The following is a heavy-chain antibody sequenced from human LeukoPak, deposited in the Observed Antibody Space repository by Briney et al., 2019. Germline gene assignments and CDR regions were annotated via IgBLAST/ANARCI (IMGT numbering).Heavy chain of an antibody. V-gene: IGHV4-39*01. CDR2: IFSSGTT. CDR1: GGSISSYY. Sequence: SETLSLTCTVSGGSISSYYWGWIRQPPGKGLEWIGTIFSSGTTYYNPSLKSRVTISVDTSKNQFSLKLSSVTAADTAVYYCARHHYRTRRWAMVRGVIMTWWFDPWGQGTLVTVSS. D-gene: IGHD3-10*01. J-gene: IGHJ5*02. CDR3: ARHHYRTRRWAMVRGVIMTWWFDP.